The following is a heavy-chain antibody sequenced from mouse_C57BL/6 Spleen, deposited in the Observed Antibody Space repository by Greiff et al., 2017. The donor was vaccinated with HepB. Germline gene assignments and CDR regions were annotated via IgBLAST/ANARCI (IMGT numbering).Heavy chain of an antibody. CDR2: ISYSGST. Sequence: VQLKESGPGMVKPSQSLSLTCTVTGYSITSGYDWHWIRHFPGNKLEWMGYISYSGSTNYNPSLKSRISITHDTSKNHFFLKLNSVTTEDTATYDWARGGYDYYYFDYWGQGTTLTVSS. CDR1: GYSITSGYD. V-gene: IGHV3-1*01. D-gene: IGHD2-4*01. J-gene: IGHJ2*01. CDR3: ARGGYDYYYFDY.